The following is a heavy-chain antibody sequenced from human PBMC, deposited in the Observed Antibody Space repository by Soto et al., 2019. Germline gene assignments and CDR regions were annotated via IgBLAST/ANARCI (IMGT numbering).Heavy chain of an antibody. Sequence: GGSMRLSCAAAGFTFSGYGIHWVRQAPGKGLEWVAVISYDGSNKYYADSVKGRFTISRDNSKNTLYLQMNSLRAEDTAVYYCAKDQNIVVVVAATGGYSYDSSGYSDWGQGTLVTVSS. CDR3: AKDQNIVVVVAATGGYSYDSSGYSD. J-gene: IGHJ4*02. CDR1: GFTFSGYG. V-gene: IGHV3-30*18. D-gene: IGHD3-22*01. CDR2: ISYDGSNK.